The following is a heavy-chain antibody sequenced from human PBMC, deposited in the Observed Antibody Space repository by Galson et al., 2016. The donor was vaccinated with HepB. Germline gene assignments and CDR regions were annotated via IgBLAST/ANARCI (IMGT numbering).Heavy chain of an antibody. CDR1: GFTFGDYA. V-gene: IGHV3-9*01. D-gene: IGHD3-3*02. CDR3: VKEMSDVLAFLEGRQSGDLGAFNI. CDR2: ISTNSGRN. J-gene: IGHJ3*02. Sequence: SLRLSCAASGFTFGDYAMHWVRQGPGKGLEWVSGISTNSGRNAYAESVKGRFTLSRDNAKNSLYLQMNSLRNEDTALYYCVKEMSDVLAFLEGRQSGDLGAFNIWGQGTVVTVSS.